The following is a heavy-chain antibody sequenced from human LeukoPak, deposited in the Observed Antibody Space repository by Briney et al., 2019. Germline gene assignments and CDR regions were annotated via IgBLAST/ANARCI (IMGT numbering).Heavy chain of an antibody. Sequence: GESLKISCKGSGYTFRSYWISWVRQMPGKGLERVGRVDPSDSNTNYGPAFQGHVTISADKSKNTVYLQWSSLKASDTAMYFCAKGAAAGGCDYWGRGTLVTVSS. D-gene: IGHD6-25*01. CDR3: AKGAAAGGCDY. CDR1: GYTFRSYW. CDR2: VDPSDSNT. V-gene: IGHV5-10-1*01. J-gene: IGHJ4*02.